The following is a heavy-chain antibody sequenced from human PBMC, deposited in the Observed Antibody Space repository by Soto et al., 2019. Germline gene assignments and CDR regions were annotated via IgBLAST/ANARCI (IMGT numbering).Heavy chain of an antibody. D-gene: IGHD2-15*01. Sequence: GGYLRLSCAASGFTFSSYSMNWVRQAPGKGLEWVSSISSSSSYIYYADSVKGRFTISRDNAKNSLYLQMNSLRAEDTAVYYCARDRLGYCSGGSCYQTRTDNWFDPWGQGTLVTVSS. CDR1: GFTFSSYS. J-gene: IGHJ5*02. CDR2: ISSSSSYI. V-gene: IGHV3-21*01. CDR3: ARDRLGYCSGGSCYQTRTDNWFDP.